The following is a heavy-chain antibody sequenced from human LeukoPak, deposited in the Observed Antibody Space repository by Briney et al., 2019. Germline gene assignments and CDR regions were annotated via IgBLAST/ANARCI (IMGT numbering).Heavy chain of an antibody. D-gene: IGHD6-19*01. V-gene: IGHV4-4*07. Sequence: SETLSLTCTVSGGSISFSYWTWIRQPAGKGLEWIGRISTSESTNYNPSLKGRVTMSVDTSKNQFSLKLSSVTAADTAVYYCARVSSVAAFFDYWGQGTLVTVSS. CDR3: ARVSSVAAFFDY. J-gene: IGHJ4*02. CDR2: ISTSEST. CDR1: GGSISFSY.